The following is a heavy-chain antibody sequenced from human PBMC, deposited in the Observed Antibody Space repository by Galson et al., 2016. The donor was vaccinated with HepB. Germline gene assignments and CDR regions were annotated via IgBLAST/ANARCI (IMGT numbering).Heavy chain of an antibody. J-gene: IGHJ5*02. D-gene: IGHD3-10*01. V-gene: IGHV2-5*02. CDR1: GFSLSTSGVG. CDR3: AHSLYYYGSGSYSFDL. CDR2: IYWDDDK. Sequence: PALVKPTQTLTLTCTFSGFSLSTSGVGVGWIRQPPGKALEWLALIYWDDDKRYRPSLKSRLTITKDTSKNQVVLTVTDMDPVDIATYYCAHSLYYYGSGSYSFDLWGQGTLATVSS.